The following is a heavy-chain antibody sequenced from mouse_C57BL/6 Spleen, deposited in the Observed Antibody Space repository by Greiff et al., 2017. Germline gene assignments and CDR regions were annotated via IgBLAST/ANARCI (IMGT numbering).Heavy chain of an antibody. Sequence: QVHVKQSGAELAKPGASVKLSCKASGYTFTRYWMHWVKQRPGQGLEWIGYINPSSGYTKYNQKFKDKATLTADKSSSTAYMQLSSLTYEDSAVYYCARPDRDYYAMDYWGQGTSVTVSS. V-gene: IGHV1-7*01. D-gene: IGHD3-2*01. CDR2: INPSSGYT. J-gene: IGHJ4*01. CDR1: GYTFTRYW. CDR3: ARPDRDYYAMDY.